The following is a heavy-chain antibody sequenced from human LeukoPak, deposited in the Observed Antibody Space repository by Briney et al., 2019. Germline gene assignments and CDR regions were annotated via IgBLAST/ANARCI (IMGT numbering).Heavy chain of an antibody. D-gene: IGHD2-2*03. CDR2: ISSSSSYI. CDR3: ARDIPAGYCSSTSCPTRRAFDI. J-gene: IGHJ3*02. Sequence: GGSLRLSCAASGFTFSSYSMNWVRQAPGKGLEWVSSISSSSSYIYYADSVKGRFTISRDNAKNSLYLQMNSLRAEDTAVYYCARDIPAGYCSSTSCPTRRAFDIWGQGTMVTVSS. V-gene: IGHV3-21*01. CDR1: GFTFSSYS.